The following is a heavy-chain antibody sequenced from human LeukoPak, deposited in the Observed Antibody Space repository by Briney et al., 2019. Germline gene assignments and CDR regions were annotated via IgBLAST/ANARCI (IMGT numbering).Heavy chain of an antibody. CDR3: ARQMLWFRGLDV. D-gene: IGHD5-18*01. CDR2: VHYTGST. Sequence: GSLRLSCAASGFTCSSYWMSWVRQAPGKGLEWTGSVHYTGSTYHNPSLKSRVTISVDTAKNQFSLKLTSVTAADTAVYYCARQMLWFRGLDVWGQGTTVSVPS. J-gene: IGHJ6*02. V-gene: IGHV4-39*01. CDR1: GFTCSSYW.